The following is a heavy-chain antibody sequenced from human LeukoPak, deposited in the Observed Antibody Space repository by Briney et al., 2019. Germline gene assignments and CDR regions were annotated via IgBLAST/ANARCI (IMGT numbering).Heavy chain of an antibody. D-gene: IGHD6-13*01. J-gene: IGHJ5*02. V-gene: IGHV4-34*01. CDR1: GGSFSGYC. CDR3: ARVPLAAAGPFDP. Sequence: SETLSLTCAVFGGSFSGYCWNWIRQPPGKGLEWIGQINPSRNTNYNPSLRSRVTISVDTSKKQFSLKLSSVTAADTAVYYCARVPLAAAGPFDPWGQGTLVTVSS. CDR2: INPSRNT.